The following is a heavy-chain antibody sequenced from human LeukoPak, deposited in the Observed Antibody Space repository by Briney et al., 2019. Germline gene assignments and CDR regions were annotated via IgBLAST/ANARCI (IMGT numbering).Heavy chain of an antibody. J-gene: IGHJ4*02. D-gene: IGHD1-14*01. CDR1: GFTFSGHW. CDR3: TRDRSRAEDD. V-gene: IGHV3-7*01. CDR2: INQGGSDK. Sequence: GGSLRLSCAVSGFTFSGHWMSWVRQAPGKGLEWVANINQGGSDKYYVDSVKGRFTISRDNANNLLYLQMNSLRGEDTAVYYCTRDRSRAEDDWGQGTLVTVSS.